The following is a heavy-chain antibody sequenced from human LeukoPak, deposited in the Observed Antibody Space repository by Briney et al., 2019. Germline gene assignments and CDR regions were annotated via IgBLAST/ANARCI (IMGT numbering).Heavy chain of an antibody. D-gene: IGHD3-16*01. CDR3: VKEGDYGYYFDY. CDR2: ISSNGGST. J-gene: IGHJ4*02. Sequence: GGSLRLSCSASGFTFSSYAMDWVRQAPGKGLEYVSTISSNGGSTYYADSVRGRFTISRDDSKNTLYLRMSSLRAEDTAVYYCVKEGDYGYYFDYWGQGTPVTVSS. V-gene: IGHV3-64D*06. CDR1: GFTFSSYA.